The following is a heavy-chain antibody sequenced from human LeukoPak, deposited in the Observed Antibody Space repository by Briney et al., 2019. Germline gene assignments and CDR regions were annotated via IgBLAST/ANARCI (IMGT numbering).Heavy chain of an antibody. CDR3: ARDKVVGATTLAY. Sequence: GGSLRLSCSASGFSFSTYWMSWVRQVPGKGLEWAANIKQDGSEKYYVDSVKGRFTISRDNAKNSLFLQMNSLRAEDTAVYYCARDKVVGATTLAYWGQGTLVTVSS. CDR2: IKQDGSEK. V-gene: IGHV3-7*05. J-gene: IGHJ4*02. CDR1: GFSFSTYW. D-gene: IGHD1-26*01.